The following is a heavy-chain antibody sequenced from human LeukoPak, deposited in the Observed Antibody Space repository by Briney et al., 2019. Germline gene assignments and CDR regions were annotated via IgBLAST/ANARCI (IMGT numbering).Heavy chain of an antibody. V-gene: IGHV4-39*01. Sequence: SETLSLTCTVSRGSVSSSSYYWGWIRQPPGKGLEWIGSIYYNEYTYYNPSLKSRVTISVDTSKNQFSLKLSSETAADTAVYYCARHEYGGSYYGLSWFDPWGPGTLVTVSS. D-gene: IGHD1-26*01. CDR3: ARHEYGGSYYGLSWFDP. CDR1: RGSVSSSSYY. J-gene: IGHJ5*02. CDR2: IYYNEYT.